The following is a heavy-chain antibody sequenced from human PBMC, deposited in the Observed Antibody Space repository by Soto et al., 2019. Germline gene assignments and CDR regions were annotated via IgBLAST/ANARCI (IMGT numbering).Heavy chain of an antibody. CDR1: GFSLTTSGVG. CDR2: IYWDDDK. CDR3: AHRVLRTVFGLVTTTAIYFDF. Sequence: QITLKESGPTVVKPTETLTLTCTFSGFSLTTSGVGVGWVRQSPGKAPEWLALIYWDDDKRYSTSLKIRLTLTKDPSKNQVVLTMANVDPADTATYYCAHRVLRTVFGLVTTTAIYFDFWGQGTPVVVSS. D-gene: IGHD3-3*01. V-gene: IGHV2-5*02. J-gene: IGHJ4*02.